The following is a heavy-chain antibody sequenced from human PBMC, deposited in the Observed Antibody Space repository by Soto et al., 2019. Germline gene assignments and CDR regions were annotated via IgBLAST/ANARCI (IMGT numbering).Heavy chain of an antibody. CDR2: INHSGST. Sequence: SETLSLTCAVYGGSFSGYYWSWIRQPPGKGLEWIGEINHSGSTNYNPSLKSRVTISVDTSKNQFSLKLSSVTAADTAVYYCATEYSGSYFDAFDIWGQGTMVTVSS. V-gene: IGHV4-34*01. D-gene: IGHD1-26*01. J-gene: IGHJ3*02. CDR1: GGSFSGYY. CDR3: ATEYSGSYFDAFDI.